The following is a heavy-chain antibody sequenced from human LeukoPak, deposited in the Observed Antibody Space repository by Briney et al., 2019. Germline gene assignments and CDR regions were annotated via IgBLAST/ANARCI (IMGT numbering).Heavy chain of an antibody. Sequence: GGSLRLSCAASGFTFARYSMNWVRQAPGKGLEWVSSISSSSSNIYYADSVTGRFTISRDNAKNSLYLQMNSLRAEDTAAYYCVRAVEYYYDSSGYAVDYWGQGTLVTVSS. J-gene: IGHJ4*02. V-gene: IGHV3-21*01. CDR2: ISSSSSNI. CDR3: VRAVEYYYDSSGYAVDY. D-gene: IGHD3-22*01. CDR1: GFTFARYS.